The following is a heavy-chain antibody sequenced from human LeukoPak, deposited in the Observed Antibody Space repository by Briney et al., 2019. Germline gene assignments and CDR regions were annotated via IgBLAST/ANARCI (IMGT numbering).Heavy chain of an antibody. Sequence: PGRSLRLSCAASGFTFSSYAMHWVRQAPGKGLEWVAIISYDGGNKYYADSVKGRFTISRDNSKNTLYVQMNSLRGEDTAVYYCARGGIVGATLWKADYWGQGTLVTVSS. V-gene: IGHV3-30-3*01. CDR3: ARGGIVGATLWKADY. CDR2: ISYDGGNK. CDR1: GFTFSSYA. D-gene: IGHD1-26*01. J-gene: IGHJ4*02.